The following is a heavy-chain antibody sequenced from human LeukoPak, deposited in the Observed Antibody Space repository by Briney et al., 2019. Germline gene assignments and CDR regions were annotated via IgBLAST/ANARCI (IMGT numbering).Heavy chain of an antibody. CDR3: AELGITMIGGV. V-gene: IGHV3-21*01. CDR1: GFTFINYS. D-gene: IGHD3-10*02. CDR2: IGTNGTYI. J-gene: IGHJ6*04. Sequence: SGGSLRLSCAASGFTFINYSINWVRQAPGKGLEWVSSIGTNGTYILYADSVKGRFTISRDNAKNSLYLQMNSLRAEDTAVYYCAELGITMIGGVWGKGTTVTISS.